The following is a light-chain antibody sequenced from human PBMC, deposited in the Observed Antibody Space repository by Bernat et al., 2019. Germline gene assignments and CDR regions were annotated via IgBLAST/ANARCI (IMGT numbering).Light chain of an antibody. J-gene: IGLJ1*01. CDR3: RSYAGSKGYV. V-gene: IGLV2-11*01. Sequence: QSALTQPRSVSGSPGQSVTISCTGTSSDVGAYNYVSWSQHHPGKAPKLMIYDVNQRPSGVPDRFSGSKSGNTASLTIFGLQAEDEADYYCRSYAGSKGYVFGTGTEVTVL. CDR2: DVN. CDR1: SSDVGAYNY.